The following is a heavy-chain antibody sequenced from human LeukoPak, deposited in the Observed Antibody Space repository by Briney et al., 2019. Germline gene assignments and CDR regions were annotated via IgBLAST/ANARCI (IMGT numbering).Heavy chain of an antibody. D-gene: IGHD3-22*01. J-gene: IGHJ5*02. V-gene: IGHV4-61*01. CDR2: IYYSGST. CDR1: GGSVSSGSYY. Sequence: SETLSLTCTVSGGSVSSGSYYWSWIRQPPGKGLEWIGYIYYSGSTNYNPSLKSRVTISVGTSKNQFSLKLSSVTAADTAVYYCARRNYYDSSGYYRPYNWFDPWGQGTLVTVSS. CDR3: ARRNYYDSSGYYRPYNWFDP.